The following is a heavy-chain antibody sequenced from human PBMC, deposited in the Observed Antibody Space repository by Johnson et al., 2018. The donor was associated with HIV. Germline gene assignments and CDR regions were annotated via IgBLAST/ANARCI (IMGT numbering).Heavy chain of an antibody. J-gene: IGHJ3*02. CDR1: GFIFRTHW. CDR3: ARASCEDSSTSCYLGPAAFDAFDI. CDR2: IRQDGSEK. D-gene: IGHD2-2*01. Sequence: VQLVESGGGLVQPGWSLRLSCAGSGFIFRTHWIHWVRQPPGKGLEWVATIRQDGSEKFYVDSVKGRFTIFRDNAENSLFLQMDSLRAEDTAVYYCARASCEDSSTSCYLGPAAFDAFDIW. V-gene: IGHV3-7*05.